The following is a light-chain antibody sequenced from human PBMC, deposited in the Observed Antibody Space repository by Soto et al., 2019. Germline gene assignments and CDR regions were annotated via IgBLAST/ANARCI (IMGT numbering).Light chain of an antibody. CDR3: AAWDDSLNGGV. Sequence: QSVLTQPPSASGTPGQRVTISCSGSRSNIGSNTVNWYQQFPGTAPKLLIYSNSLRPSGVPDRFSGSKSGTSASLAISGLQSEDEADYYCAAWDDSLNGGVFGGGTQLTVL. CDR2: SNS. J-gene: IGLJ7*01. V-gene: IGLV1-44*01. CDR1: RSNIGSNT.